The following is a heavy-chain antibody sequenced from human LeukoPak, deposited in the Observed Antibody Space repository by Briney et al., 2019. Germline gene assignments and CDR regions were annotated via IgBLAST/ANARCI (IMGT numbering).Heavy chain of an antibody. J-gene: IGHJ6*03. V-gene: IGHV4-39*02. CDR3: ARFYNYYYWYMDV. Sequence: PSETLSLTCSVSNGSISSSSYYWGWIRQPPGKGLEWIGSMYYTGSTYYNPSLKSRVTISVDTSKNHFSLKVSSVTAADTAVYYCARFYNYYYWYMDVWGKGTTVTISS. D-gene: IGHD3-10*01. CDR1: NGSISSSSYY. CDR2: MYYTGST.